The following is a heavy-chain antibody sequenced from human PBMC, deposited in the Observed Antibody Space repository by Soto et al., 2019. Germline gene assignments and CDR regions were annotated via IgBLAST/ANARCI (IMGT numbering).Heavy chain of an antibody. V-gene: IGHV4-59*01. CDR1: GGSISSYY. J-gene: IGHJ4*02. CDR3: ARAPQLLWFGELPSAYFDY. D-gene: IGHD3-10*01. Sequence: SETLSLTCTVSGGSISSYYWSWIRQPPGKGLEWIGYIYYSGSTNYNPSLKSRVTISVDTSKNQFSLKLSSVTAADTAVYYCARAPQLLWFGELPSAYFDYWGQGTLVTVSS. CDR2: IYYSGST.